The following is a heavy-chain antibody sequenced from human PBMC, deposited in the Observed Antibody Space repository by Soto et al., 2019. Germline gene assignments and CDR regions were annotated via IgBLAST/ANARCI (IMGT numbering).Heavy chain of an antibody. CDR3: ARIIRGYDYLHYYYYYGMDV. J-gene: IGHJ6*02. D-gene: IGHD5-12*01. V-gene: IGHV4-31*03. CDR1: GGSISSGGYY. CDR2: IYYSGST. Sequence: QVQLQESGPGLVKPSQTLSLTCTVSGGSISSGGYYWSWIRQHPGKGLEWIGYIYYSGSTYYNPSXXXRVTISVATSXXQXSXXLSCVTAADTAVYYCARIIRGYDYLHYYYYYGMDVWGQGTTVTVSS.